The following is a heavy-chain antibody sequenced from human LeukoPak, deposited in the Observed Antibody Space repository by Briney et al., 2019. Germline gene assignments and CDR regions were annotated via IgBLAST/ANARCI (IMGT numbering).Heavy chain of an antibody. CDR3: ARDYLGRGVIDY. V-gene: IGHV4-39*07. CDR1: GASISIPTYY. CDR2: IYSSGST. Sequence: AQSLSLTCPVSGASISIPTYYWGWLRQPPWKGPEWIAIIYSSGSTYYTASVKSRFTISGDTSKNPLYLKLNSVTAEDTAVYYCARDYLGRGVIDYWGQGTLVTVSS. D-gene: IGHD3-10*01. J-gene: IGHJ4*02.